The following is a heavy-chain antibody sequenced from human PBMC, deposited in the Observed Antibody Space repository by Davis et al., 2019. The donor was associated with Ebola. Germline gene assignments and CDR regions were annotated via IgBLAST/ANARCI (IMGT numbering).Heavy chain of an antibody. CDR2: ISYDGSNK. CDR3: ARERWGYSSSAHSGFDP. J-gene: IGHJ5*02. V-gene: IGHV3-30-3*01. CDR1: GFTFSSYA. D-gene: IGHD6-6*01. Sequence: GESLKISCAASGFTFSSYAMHWVRQAPGKGLEWVAVISYDGSNKYYADSVKGRFTISRDNSKNTLYLQMNSLRAEDTAVYYCARERWGYSSSAHSGFDPWGQGTLVTVSS.